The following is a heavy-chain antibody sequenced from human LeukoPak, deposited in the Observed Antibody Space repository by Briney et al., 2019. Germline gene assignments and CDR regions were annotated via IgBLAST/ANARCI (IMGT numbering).Heavy chain of an antibody. CDR3: ARHVSGVSTSFDY. D-gene: IGHD2-2*01. Sequence: PSETLSLTCNVSGGSISSYYWSWLRQPPGKGLEWIGYIYYSGSTNYDPSLKSRVTMSVGTSKSQFSLRLSSVTAADTAVYYCARHVSGVSTSFDYWGQGILVTVSS. J-gene: IGHJ4*02. CDR1: GGSISSYY. CDR2: IYYSGST. V-gene: IGHV4-59*08.